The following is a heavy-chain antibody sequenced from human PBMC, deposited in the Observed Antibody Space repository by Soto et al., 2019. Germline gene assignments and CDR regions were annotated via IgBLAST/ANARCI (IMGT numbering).Heavy chain of an antibody. CDR1: GGSISSGGYS. D-gene: IGHD3-22*01. CDR3: ARAGGGYYPTYYFDY. Sequence: SETLSLTCAVSGGSISSGGYSWSWIRQPPGKGLEWIGYIYHSGSTYYNPSLKSRVTISVDRSKNQFSLKLSSVTAADTAVYYCARAGGGYYPTYYFDYWGQGTLVTVSS. J-gene: IGHJ4*02. V-gene: IGHV4-30-2*01. CDR2: IYHSGST.